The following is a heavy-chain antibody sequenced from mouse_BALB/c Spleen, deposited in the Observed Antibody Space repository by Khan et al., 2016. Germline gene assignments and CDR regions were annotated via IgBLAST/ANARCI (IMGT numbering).Heavy chain of an antibody. CDR3: ARDYYCSRWYCDV. CDR2: IDPANGNS. V-gene: IGHV14-3*02. Sequence: VQLQQSGAELVKPGASVKLSCTVSGFNIKDTYMYWVKQRPEQGLEWIGRIDPANGNSKYDPKFQGKATITADTSSNTAYLQLSSLTSEDTAVYYCARDYYCSRWYCDVWGAVTTVTGSS. D-gene: IGHD1-1*01. J-gene: IGHJ1*01. CDR1: GFNIKDTY.